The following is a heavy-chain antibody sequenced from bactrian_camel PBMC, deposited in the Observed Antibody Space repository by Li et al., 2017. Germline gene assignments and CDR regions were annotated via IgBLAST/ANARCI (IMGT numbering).Heavy chain of an antibody. CDR1: GFTFSYYG. D-gene: IGHD1*01. Sequence: HVQLVESGGGLVQPGGSLRLSCAASGFTFSYYGMSWVRQAPGKGLEWVSDIHSVARETYYADSVKGRFTISLDDAKSTVYLQMSSLKPEDTGTYYCGYTSMALCAAQTWVRAPESHRPYWGQGTQVTVS. J-gene: IGHJ4*01. CDR3: GYTSMALCAAQTWVRAPESHRPY. CDR2: IHSVARET. V-gene: IGHV3S7*01.